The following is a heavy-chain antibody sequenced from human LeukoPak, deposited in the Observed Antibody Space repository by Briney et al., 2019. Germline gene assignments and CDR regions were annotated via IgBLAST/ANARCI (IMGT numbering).Heavy chain of an antibody. J-gene: IGHJ4*02. CDR1: GFTFSKHG. V-gene: IGHV3-23*01. CDR3: AKDDAWIRFGE. CDR2: ISPSGDIT. Sequence: PGGSLRLSCAASGFTFSKHGMNWVRQAPGKGLEWVSGISPSGDITYYSDSVKGRFIISRDNSKNTLYLEVISLTAEDTAVYFCAKDDAWIRFGEWSQGTLVTVSS. D-gene: IGHD3-10*01.